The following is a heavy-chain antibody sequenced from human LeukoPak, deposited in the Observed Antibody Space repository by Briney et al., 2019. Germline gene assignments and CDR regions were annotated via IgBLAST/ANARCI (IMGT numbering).Heavy chain of an antibody. CDR1: GFTFSGYW. V-gene: IGHV3-66*01. J-gene: IGHJ4*01. CDR3: ARGGSNRPFDY. D-gene: IGHD3-16*01. CDR2: IYSGGFT. Sequence: GGSLRLSCAASGFTFSGYWMSWVRQAPGKGLEWVSVIYSGGFTFYADSVKGRFTISRDKSKNTLYLQMNSLRAEDTAMYYCARGGSNRPFDYWGHGTLVTVSS.